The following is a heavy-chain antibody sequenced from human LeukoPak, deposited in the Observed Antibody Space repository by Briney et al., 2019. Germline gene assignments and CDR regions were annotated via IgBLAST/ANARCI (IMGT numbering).Heavy chain of an antibody. CDR2: IYPGDSNT. CDR3: ARRLWFGDQEVFDV. Sequence: GESLQISCKGSGYNFSNYWIGWVRQMPGKGLEWMGSIYPGDSNTRSSPSFQGQVTISADKSIATAFLQWSSLKASDTAIYYCARRLWFGDQEVFDVWGQGTMVTVSS. J-gene: IGHJ3*01. V-gene: IGHV5-51*01. CDR1: GYNFSNYW. D-gene: IGHD3-10*01.